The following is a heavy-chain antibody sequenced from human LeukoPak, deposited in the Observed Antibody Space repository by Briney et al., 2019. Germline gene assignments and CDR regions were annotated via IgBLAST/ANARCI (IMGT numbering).Heavy chain of an antibody. CDR3: ATSSEGSTSSYPECVNWYFDL. V-gene: IGHV1-24*01. CDR2: FDPEDGET. CDR1: GYTLTELS. D-gene: IGHD2-2*01. Sequence: ASVKVSCKVSGYTLTELSMHWVRQAPGKGLEWMGGFDPEDGETIYAQKFQGRVTMTEDTSTDTAYMELSSLRSEDTAVYYCATSSEGSTSSYPECVNWYFDLWGRGTLVTVSS. J-gene: IGHJ2*01.